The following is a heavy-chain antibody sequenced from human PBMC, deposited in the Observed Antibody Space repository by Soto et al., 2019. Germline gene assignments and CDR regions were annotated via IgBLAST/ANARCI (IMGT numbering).Heavy chain of an antibody. V-gene: IGHV3-74*03. CDR1: GFTFSSYW. Sequence: GGSLRLSCAASGFTFSSYWMHWVRQAPGKGLVWVSRINNDGRTTKYADSVKGRFTISRDNAKNTLYLQMNSLGAEDTAVYYCARGDVVVTAFPTYAFDVWGQGTMVTVSS. CDR3: ARGDVVVTAFPTYAFDV. D-gene: IGHD2-21*02. J-gene: IGHJ3*01. CDR2: INNDGRTT.